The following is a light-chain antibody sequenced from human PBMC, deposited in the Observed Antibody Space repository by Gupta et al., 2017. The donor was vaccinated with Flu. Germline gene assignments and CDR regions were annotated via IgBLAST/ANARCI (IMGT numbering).Light chain of an antibody. CDR2: WSS. Sequence: DIVMTQSPDSLSVSLGDRVTINCKSSQSVLYSLNNKNYLSWYQQKPEQAPKLLIYWSSTRACGVPDLCSGSGSRTYFTLTSSSQHAEYVAFYYCQQCWNALSFGGGTKVEIK. CDR3: QQCWNALS. J-gene: IGKJ4*01. V-gene: IGKV4-1*01. CDR1: QSVLYSLNNKNY.